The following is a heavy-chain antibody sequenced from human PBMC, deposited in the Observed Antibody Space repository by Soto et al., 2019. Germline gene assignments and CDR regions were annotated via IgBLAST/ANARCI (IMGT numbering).Heavy chain of an antibody. CDR1: GGTFSSFA. V-gene: IGHV1-69*13. J-gene: IGHJ4*02. Sequence: SVKVSCKASGGTFSSFAISWVRQAPGQGLEWMGAIIPIFGTIKYAQKFQGRVTITADESTSTAYMELSSLSSEDTAVYYCARGGGIVLVVAAYSPYLFDYWRQGTLVTVSS. CDR2: IIPIFGTI. CDR3: ARGGGIVLVVAAYSPYLFDY. D-gene: IGHD2-15*01.